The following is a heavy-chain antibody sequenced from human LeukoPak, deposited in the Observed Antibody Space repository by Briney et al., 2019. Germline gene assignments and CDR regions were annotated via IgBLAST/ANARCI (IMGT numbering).Heavy chain of an antibody. CDR1: GYTLNDIS. Sequence: ASVQVPCEISGYTLNDISVHWVRQPPGKGLEWMGGVDPDDGQRVYAQRFQGRVTMTEDTSTNTAYMELSRLRSEDTAVYFCAAVSGHYTLLDAWGQGALVTVST. CDR2: VDPDDGQR. J-gene: IGHJ5*02. D-gene: IGHD4-11*01. CDR3: AAVSGHYTLLDA. V-gene: IGHV1-24*01.